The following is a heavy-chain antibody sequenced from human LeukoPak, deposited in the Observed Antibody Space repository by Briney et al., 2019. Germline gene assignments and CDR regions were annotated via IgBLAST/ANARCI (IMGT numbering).Heavy chain of an antibody. V-gene: IGHV1-24*01. CDR1: GYTLTELP. CDR3: ATVSSGWENYFDY. Sequence: GESLKISCKVSGYTLTELPMHWVRQAPGKGLEWIGGFDPEDGETIYAQKFQGRVTMTEDTSTDTAYMELSSLRSEDTAVYYCATVSSGWENYFDYWGQGTLVTVSS. J-gene: IGHJ4*02. D-gene: IGHD6-19*01. CDR2: FDPEDGET.